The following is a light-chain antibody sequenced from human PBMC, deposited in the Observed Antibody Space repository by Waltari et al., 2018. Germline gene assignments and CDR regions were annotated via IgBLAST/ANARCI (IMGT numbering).Light chain of an antibody. CDR3: LQYGSSPRT. V-gene: IGKV3-20*01. J-gene: IGKJ1*01. CDR2: GAS. Sequence: RASQSVSSSYLAWYQQKPGQAPRLLIYGASTRATGIPDRFSGSGSGTDFTLTISRLEPEDFAVYYCLQYGSSPRTFGQGTKVEIK. CDR1: QSVSSSY.